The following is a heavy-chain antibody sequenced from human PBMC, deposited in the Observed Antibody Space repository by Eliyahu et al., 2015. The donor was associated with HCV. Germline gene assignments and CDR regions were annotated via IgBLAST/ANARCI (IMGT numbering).Heavy chain of an antibody. Sequence: QVQLVQSGAEVXKPGASVKVSCKASGXTFTGYXXXWXRXAPGQGLEWXGWINPNSGGTNYAQKFQGWVTMTRDTSISTAYMELSRLRSDDTAVYYCARDAKSLRPYYDILTGYYIGWFDPWGQGTLVTVSS. D-gene: IGHD3-9*01. CDR1: GXTFTGYX. CDR2: INPNSGGT. V-gene: IGHV1-2*04. CDR3: ARDAKSLRPYYDILTGYYIGWFDP. J-gene: IGHJ5*02.